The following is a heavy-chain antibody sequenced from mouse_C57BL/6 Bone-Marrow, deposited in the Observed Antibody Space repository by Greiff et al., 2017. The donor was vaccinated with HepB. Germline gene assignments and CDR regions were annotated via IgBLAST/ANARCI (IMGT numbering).Heavy chain of an antibody. CDR1: GYTFTDYE. D-gene: IGHD2-12*01. J-gene: IGHJ4*01. CDR2: IDPETGGT. V-gene: IGHV1-15*01. CDR3: TNDGGSYAMDY. Sequence: QVQLQQSGAELVRPGASVTLSCKASGYTFTDYEMHWVKQTPVHGLEWIGAIDPETGGTAYNQKFKGKAILTADKSSSTAYSELRSLTSEDSAVYYCTNDGGSYAMDYWGQGTSVTVSS.